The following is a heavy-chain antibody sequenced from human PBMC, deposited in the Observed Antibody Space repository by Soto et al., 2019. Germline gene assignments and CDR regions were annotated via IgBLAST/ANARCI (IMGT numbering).Heavy chain of an antibody. J-gene: IGHJ6*03. CDR2: IGTAGDT. Sequence: EVQLVESGGGLVQPGGSLRLSCAASGFTFSSYDMHWVRQATGKGLEWVSAIGTAGDTYYPGSVKGRFTISRENAKNSLYLQMNSLRAGDTAVYYCARQSRGLYSGYDYSHYYMDVWGKGTTVTVSS. D-gene: IGHD5-12*01. CDR3: ARQSRGLYSGYDYSHYYMDV. V-gene: IGHV3-13*01. CDR1: GFTFSSYD.